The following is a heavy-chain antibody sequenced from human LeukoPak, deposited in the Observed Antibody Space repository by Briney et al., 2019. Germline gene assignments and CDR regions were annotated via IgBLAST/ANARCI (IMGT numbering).Heavy chain of an antibody. D-gene: IGHD3-22*01. V-gene: IGHV1-8*01. J-gene: IGHJ5*02. CDR1: GYTFTSYD. Sequence: ASVKVSCKASGYTFTSYDINWVRQATGQGLEWMGWMNPNSGNTGYAQKFQGRVTMTRNTSISTAYMELSSLRSEDTAVYYCARDLDYYDSSGHEYNWFDPWGQGTLVTVSS. CDR2: MNPNSGNT. CDR3: ARDLDYYDSSGHEYNWFDP.